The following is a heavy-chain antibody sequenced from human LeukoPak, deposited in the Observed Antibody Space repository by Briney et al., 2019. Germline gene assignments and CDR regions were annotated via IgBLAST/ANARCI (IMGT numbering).Heavy chain of an antibody. D-gene: IGHD3-10*01. CDR2: IYPGDSDT. V-gene: IGHV5-51*01. Sequence: GESLKISCKGSGYNFSNDWIGWVRQMPGKGLEWMGIIYPGDSDTRYTPSFQGQVTISADKSFSTAYLQWGSLKASDTAMYYCARDSGSFSGTPAYWGQGTLVTVSS. CDR1: GYNFSNDW. CDR3: ARDSGSFSGTPAY. J-gene: IGHJ4*02.